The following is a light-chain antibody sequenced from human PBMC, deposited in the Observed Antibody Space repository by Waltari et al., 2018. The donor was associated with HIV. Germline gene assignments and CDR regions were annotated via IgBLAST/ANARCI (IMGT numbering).Light chain of an antibody. CDR2: YDN. V-gene: IGLV3-21*04. CDR3: QVWDRTSDFV. Sequence: SYVLTQPPSVSVAPGQTARITCGGDNIGRKRVHWYQQKPGQAPVLVFYYDNDRSAGIPGRFSGSNSGNTATLTISRVEAGDEADYHCQVWDRTSDFVFGSGTKVTVL. J-gene: IGLJ1*01. CDR1: NIGRKR.